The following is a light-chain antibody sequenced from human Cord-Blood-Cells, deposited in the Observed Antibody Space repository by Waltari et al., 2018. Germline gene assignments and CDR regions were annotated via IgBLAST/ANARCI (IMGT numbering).Light chain of an antibody. V-gene: IGLV2-11*01. CDR2: DVS. CDR1: SSDVGGYNY. Sequence: QSALTQPRSVSGSPGQSVTISCTGTSSDVGGYNYVSWYQRHPGKAPKFMIYDVSKRRSGVPDRFSGSKAGNTASLTISGLQAEDEADYYCCSYAGSYTGVFGGGTKLTVL. J-gene: IGLJ2*01. CDR3: CSYAGSYTGV.